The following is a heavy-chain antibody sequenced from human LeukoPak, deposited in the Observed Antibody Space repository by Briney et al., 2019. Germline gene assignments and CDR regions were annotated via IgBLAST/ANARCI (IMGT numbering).Heavy chain of an antibody. D-gene: IGHD3-9*01. CDR2: IKNKANRYTT. J-gene: IGHJ6*04. CDR1: GFTFSEQY. V-gene: IGHV3-72*01. Sequence: GGSLRLSCAASGFTFSEQYMEWVRQAAGKGGEGGGCIKNKANRYTTQYAASVKGRFTISRDDSKNSLYLQMNSLKTEDTAVYYCARGSSGVTISSYGMDFWGKGTPVTVSS. CDR3: ARGSSGVTISSYGMDF.